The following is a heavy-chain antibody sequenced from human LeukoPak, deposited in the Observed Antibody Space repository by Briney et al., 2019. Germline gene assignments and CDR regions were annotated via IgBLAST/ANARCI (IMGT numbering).Heavy chain of an antibody. J-gene: IGHJ4*02. CDR3: ARPVEAYCGGDCYPSYYFDY. CDR1: GGSISSSSYY. D-gene: IGHD2-21*02. Sequence: SETLSPTCTVSGGSISSSSYYWGWIRQPPGKGLEWIGSIYYSGSTYYNPSLKSRVTISVDTSKNQFSLKLSSVTAADTAVYYCARPVEAYCGGDCYPSYYFDYWGQGTLVTVSS. CDR2: IYYSGST. V-gene: IGHV4-39*01.